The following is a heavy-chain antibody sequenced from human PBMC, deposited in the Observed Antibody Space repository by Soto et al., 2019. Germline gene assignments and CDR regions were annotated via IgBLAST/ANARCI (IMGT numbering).Heavy chain of an antibody. D-gene: IGHD6-6*01. CDR2: IIPIFGTA. CDR1: GGTFSSYA. V-gene: IGHV1-69*13. J-gene: IGHJ6*02. CDR3: ARGPLYSSSLYYYYYYGMDV. Sequence: GASVKVSCKASGGTFSSYAIIWVRQAPGQGLEWMGGIIPIFGTANYAQRFQGRVTITADESTSTAYMKLSSLRSEDTAVYYCARGPLYSSSLYYYYYYGMDVWGQGTTVTVSS.